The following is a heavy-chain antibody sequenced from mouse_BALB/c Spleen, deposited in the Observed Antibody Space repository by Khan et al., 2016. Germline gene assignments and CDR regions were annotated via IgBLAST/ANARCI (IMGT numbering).Heavy chain of an antibody. Sequence: EVQLQESGPGLVKPSQSLSLTRTVTGYSITSDYAWNWIRQFPGDKLEWMAYINYSGGTSYNPSLKSRISITRDTSKNQFFLQLNSVTAEDTATYYCARDYYGSSFFDYWGQGTLVTVSA. J-gene: IGHJ3*01. V-gene: IGHV3-2*02. D-gene: IGHD1-1*01. CDR1: GYSITSDYA. CDR2: INYSGGT. CDR3: ARDYYGSSFFDY.